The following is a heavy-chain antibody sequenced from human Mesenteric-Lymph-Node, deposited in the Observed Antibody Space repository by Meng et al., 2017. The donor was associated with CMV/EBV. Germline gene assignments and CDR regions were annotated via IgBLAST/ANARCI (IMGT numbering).Heavy chain of an antibody. J-gene: IGHJ5*02. V-gene: IGHV1-69*10. CDR3: ARPYSSSWNGYNWFDP. CDR2: FIPMLDTA. D-gene: IGHD6-13*01. CDR1: GGAFNSYA. Sequence: SVKVSCKASGGAFNSYAINWVRQAPGQGLEWMGGFIPMLDTANYAQKFQGRVTITADKSTSTAYMELSSLRSEDTAVYYCARPYSSSWNGYNWFDPWGQGTLVTVSS.